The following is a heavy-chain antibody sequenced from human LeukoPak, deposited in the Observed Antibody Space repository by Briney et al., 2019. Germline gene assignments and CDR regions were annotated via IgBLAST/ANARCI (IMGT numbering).Heavy chain of an antibody. D-gene: IGHD6-19*01. CDR3: AREGSSGWYLNWFDP. V-gene: IGHV1-18*01. CDR1: GYTFTGYG. Sequence: ASVKVSCKASGYTFTGYGISWVRQAPGQGLEWMGWISPYSGQTKYIQTLQGRVTMTTDTSTSTAYMELRSLRSDDTAVYYCAREGSSGWYLNWFDPWGQGTLVTVSS. J-gene: IGHJ5*02. CDR2: ISPYSGQT.